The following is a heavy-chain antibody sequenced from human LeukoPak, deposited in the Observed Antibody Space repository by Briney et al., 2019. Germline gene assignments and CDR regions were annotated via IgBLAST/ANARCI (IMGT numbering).Heavy chain of an antibody. CDR3: ARFCELEELRDAFDI. CDR1: GYTFTGYY. V-gene: IGHV1-2*02. D-gene: IGHD1-7*01. CDR2: INPNSGGT. Sequence: ASVKVSCKASGYTFTGYYMHWVRQAPGQGLEWMGWINPNSGGTNYAQKFQGRVTMTRDTSISTAYMELSRLRSDDTAVYYCARFCELEELRDAFDIWGQGTMVTVSS. J-gene: IGHJ3*02.